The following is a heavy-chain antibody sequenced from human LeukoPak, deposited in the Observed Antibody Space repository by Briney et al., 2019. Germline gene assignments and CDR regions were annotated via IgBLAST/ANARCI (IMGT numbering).Heavy chain of an antibody. CDR3: ASGATTLHQIKYYFDY. J-gene: IGHJ4*02. CDR2: IIPIFGTA. CDR1: GGTFTSYA. Sequence: ASVKVSCKASGGTFTSYAISWVRQAPGQGLEWMGGIIPIFGTANYAQKFQGRVTITADESTSTAYMELSSLRSEDTAVYYCASGATTLHQIKYYFDYWGQGTLVTVSS. V-gene: IGHV1-69*13. D-gene: IGHD4-17*01.